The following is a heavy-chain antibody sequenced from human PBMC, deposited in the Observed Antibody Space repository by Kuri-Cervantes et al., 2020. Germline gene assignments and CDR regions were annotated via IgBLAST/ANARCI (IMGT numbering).Heavy chain of an antibody. V-gene: IGHV2-70*20. D-gene: IGHD7-27*01. CDR1: GFSLSTTGMC. CDR2: IDWEDDK. CDR3: ARFLWGQNYNWFDP. J-gene: IGHJ5*02. Sequence: SGPTLVKPTQTLTLTCIFSGFSLSTTGMCVTWVRQPPGKALEWLALIDWEDDKYYSTSLKTRLTISKDTSKNQVVPTMTNMDPVDTATYYCARFLWGQNYNWFDPWGQGTLVTVSS.